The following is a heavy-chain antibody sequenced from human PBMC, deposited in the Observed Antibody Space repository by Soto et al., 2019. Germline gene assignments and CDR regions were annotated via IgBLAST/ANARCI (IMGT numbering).Heavy chain of an antibody. V-gene: IGHV3-9*01. CDR2: ISWNSGSI. Sequence: GGSLRLSCAASGFTFDDYAMHWVRQAPGKGLEWVSGISWNSGSIGYADSVKGRFTISRDNAKDSLYLQMNSLRAEDTALYYCAKDIGYCSSSSCFDRVVVVAASAFDIWRQGTMVAVSS. D-gene: IGHD2-2*03. CDR3: AKDIGYCSSSSCFDRVVVVAASAFDI. CDR1: GFTFDDYA. J-gene: IGHJ3*02.